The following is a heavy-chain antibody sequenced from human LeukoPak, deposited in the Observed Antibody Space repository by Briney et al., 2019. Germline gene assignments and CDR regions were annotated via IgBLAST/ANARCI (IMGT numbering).Heavy chain of an antibody. CDR1: GFTFNNYA. Sequence: GGTLRLSCAASGFTFNNYAMSWVRQAPGKGLEWVSTISGSGDGPYYADSVKGRFSISRDNSKNTLYLQMNNLRAEDTAVFYCAKGITSPSTGWDFDYWGQGTLVTVSS. D-gene: IGHD2-2*01. J-gene: IGHJ4*02. CDR3: AKGITSPSTGWDFDY. CDR2: ISGSGDGP. V-gene: IGHV3-23*01.